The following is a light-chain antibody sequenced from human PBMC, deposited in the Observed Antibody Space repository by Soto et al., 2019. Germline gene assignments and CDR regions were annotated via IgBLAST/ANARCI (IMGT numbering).Light chain of an antibody. CDR2: RNN. V-gene: IGLV1-47*01. CDR1: SYNIGSNY. CDR3: AVWDDSLSGWA. Sequence: QSVLTQPPSASGTPGQRVTMSCSGSSYNIGSNYVYWHQQFPGTAPRLLIYRNNQRPSGVPDRFSGSKSGTSASLAISGLRSEDEAEYYCAVWDDSLSGWAFGGGTKLTVL. J-gene: IGLJ3*02.